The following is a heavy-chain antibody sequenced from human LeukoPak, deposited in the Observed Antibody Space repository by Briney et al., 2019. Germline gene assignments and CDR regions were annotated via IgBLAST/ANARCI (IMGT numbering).Heavy chain of an antibody. CDR1: GFTFSNYE. CDR2: ISGSGADT. CDR3: AKGIDILTAYLDF. Sequence: AGGSLRLSCEGSGFTFSNYEMNWVRQAPGKGLEWVSGISGSGADTYSADSVKGRFTISRDNSRNRLYLQMNSLRADDTAVYYCAKGIDILTAYLDFWGQGTLVTVSS. J-gene: IGHJ4*02. D-gene: IGHD3-9*01. V-gene: IGHV3-23*01.